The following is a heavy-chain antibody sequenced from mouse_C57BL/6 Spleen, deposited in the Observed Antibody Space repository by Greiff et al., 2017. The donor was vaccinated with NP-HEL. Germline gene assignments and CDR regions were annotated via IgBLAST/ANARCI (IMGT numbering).Heavy chain of an antibody. D-gene: IGHD3-3*01. V-gene: IGHV1-69*01. CDR3: ARGDLSYWYFDV. CDR1: GYTFTSYW. J-gene: IGHJ1*03. CDR2: IDPSDSYT. Sequence: QVQLKQPGAELVMPGASVKLSCKASGYTFTSYWMHWVKQRPGQGLEWIGEIDPSDSYTNYNQKFKGKSTLTVDKSSSTAYMQLSSLTSEDSAVYYCARGDLSYWYFDVWGTGTTVTVSS.